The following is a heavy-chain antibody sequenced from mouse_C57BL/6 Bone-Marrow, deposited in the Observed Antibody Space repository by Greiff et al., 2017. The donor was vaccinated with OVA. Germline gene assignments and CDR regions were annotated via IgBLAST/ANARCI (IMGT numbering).Heavy chain of an antibody. Sequence: DVMLVESGGGLVQPGGSLKLSCAASGFTFSDYCMYWVRQTPEKRLEWVAYISNGGGSTYYPDTVKGRFTISRDNAKNTLYLQMSRLKSEDTAMYYCASGGDYWGQGTSVTVSS. V-gene: IGHV5-12*01. J-gene: IGHJ4*01. CDR3: ASGGDY. CDR2: ISNGGGST. CDR1: GFTFSDYC.